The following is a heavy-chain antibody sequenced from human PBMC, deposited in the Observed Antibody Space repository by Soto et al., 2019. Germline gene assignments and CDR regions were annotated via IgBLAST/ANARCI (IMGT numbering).Heavy chain of an antibody. J-gene: IGHJ6*03. Sequence: SETLSLTCTVSGGSISSSSYDRGGIRQTPGKGLEWIGSIYYSGSTYYNPSLKSRVTISVDTSKKQFSLKLSSVTADDTAAYYSRVWSRHCFSMDVRVKGNTVNV. V-gene: IGHV4-39*01. CDR2: IYYSGST. D-gene: IGHD3-3*01. CDR3: RVWSRHCFSMDV. CDR1: GGSISSSSYD.